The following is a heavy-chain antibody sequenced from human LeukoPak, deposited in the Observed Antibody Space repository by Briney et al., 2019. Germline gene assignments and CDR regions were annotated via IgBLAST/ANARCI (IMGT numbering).Heavy chain of an antibody. J-gene: IGHJ4*02. CDR1: GFTFSSYW. V-gene: IGHV3-74*01. CDR2: INSDRSST. D-gene: IGHD2-2*03. Sequence: GGSLRLSCAASGFTFSSYWMHWVRQAPGKGLVWVSRINSDRSSTSYADSVKGRFTISRDNAKNTLYLQMNSLRAEDTAVYYCASGYCSSTSCYAEFDYWGQGTLVTVSS. CDR3: ASGYCSSTSCYAEFDY.